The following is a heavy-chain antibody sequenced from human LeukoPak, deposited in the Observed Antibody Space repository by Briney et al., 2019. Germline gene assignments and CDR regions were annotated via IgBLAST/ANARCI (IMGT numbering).Heavy chain of an antibody. D-gene: IGHD2-2*01. CDR3: ARYCSSTKCPFDY. Sequence: SETLSLTCTVSGGSIGSGLYFRSWIRQHPGKGLEWVGYIHHSGTAFYNPSLQSRATISMDTSKNEFSLRLSVVTDADTAVYYCARYCSSTKCPFDYWGQGTLVTVSS. CDR1: GGSIGSGLYF. CDR2: IHHSGTA. V-gene: IGHV4-31*03. J-gene: IGHJ4*02.